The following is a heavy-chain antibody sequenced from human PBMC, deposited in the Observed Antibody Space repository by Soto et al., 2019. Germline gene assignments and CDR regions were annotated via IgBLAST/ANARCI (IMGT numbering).Heavy chain of an antibody. CDR2: ITDNGGST. D-gene: IGHD5-12*01. CDR1: GFMFSSDV. V-gene: IGHV3-23*01. Sequence: GGSLRPSWAASGFMFSSDVSNGGRQAPGKGLEWVSSITDNGGSTYYADSVKGRFTIPRDNSKNTLYLQMNSLRADDTAVYYCAKDLSGSLDYWGQRTLVTVSS. J-gene: IGHJ4*02. CDR3: AKDLSGSLDY.